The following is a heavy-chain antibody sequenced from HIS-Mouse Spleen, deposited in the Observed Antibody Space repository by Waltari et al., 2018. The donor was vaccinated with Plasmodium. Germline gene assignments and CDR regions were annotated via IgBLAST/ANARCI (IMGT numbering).Heavy chain of an antibody. J-gene: IGHJ3*02. D-gene: IGHD6-13*01. CDR2: IYYRGST. CDR1: GCSIPSYY. Sequence: QVQLQESGPGLVTPSETLSLTCTVPGCSIPSYYRRLTRQTPGKGPEWIGYIYYRGSTNYNPSLKSRVTISVDTSKNQCSLKLSSVTAADTAVYYCARVRAAAGLRAFDIWGQGTMVTVSS. CDR3: ARVRAAAGLRAFDI. V-gene: IGHV4-59*01.